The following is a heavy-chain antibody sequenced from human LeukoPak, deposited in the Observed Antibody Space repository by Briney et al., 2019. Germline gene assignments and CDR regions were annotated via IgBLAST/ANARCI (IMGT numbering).Heavy chain of an antibody. CDR2: IIPIFGTA. V-gene: IGHV1-69*13. CDR1: GGTFSSYA. J-gene: IGHJ6*03. CDR3: ARNPSRDCSSTSCYPYYYYYYMDV. D-gene: IGHD2-2*01. Sequence: SVKVSCKASGGTFSSYAISWVRQAPGQGLEWMGGIIPIFGTANYAQKFQGRVTITADESTSTAYMELSSLRSEDTAVYYCARNPSRDCSSTSCYPYYYYYYMDVWGKGTTVTVSS.